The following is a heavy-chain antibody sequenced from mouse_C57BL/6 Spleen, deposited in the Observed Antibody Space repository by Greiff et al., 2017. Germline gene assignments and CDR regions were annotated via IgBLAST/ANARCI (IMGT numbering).Heavy chain of an antibody. J-gene: IGHJ1*03. CDR1: GYTFTSYG. Sequence: VKLQQSGAELARPGASVKLSCKASGYTFTSYGISWVKQRTGQGLEWIGEIYPRSGNTYYNEKFKGKATLTADKSSSTAYMELRGLTSEDSAVYFCARWWDGGYFDVWGTGTTVTVSS. CDR3: ARWWDGGYFDV. CDR2: IYPRSGNT. V-gene: IGHV1-81*01. D-gene: IGHD1-1*02.